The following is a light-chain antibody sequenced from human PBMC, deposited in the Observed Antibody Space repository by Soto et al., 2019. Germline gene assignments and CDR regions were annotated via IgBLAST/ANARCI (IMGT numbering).Light chain of an antibody. J-gene: IGLJ2*01. Sequence: QSALTQPASVSGSPGQSITISCTGTSSDVGSYNLVSWYQQHPGKAPKLMIYEGSKRPSGVSNRFSGSKSGNTASLTISGLQAEHEADYYCCSYAGSSTFVVFGGGTTLTVL. CDR2: EGS. CDR3: CSYAGSSTFVV. CDR1: SSDVGSYNL. V-gene: IGLV2-23*03.